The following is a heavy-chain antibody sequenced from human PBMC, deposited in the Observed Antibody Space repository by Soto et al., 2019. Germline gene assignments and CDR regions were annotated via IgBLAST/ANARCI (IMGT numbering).Heavy chain of an antibody. D-gene: IGHD4-17*01. V-gene: IGHV1-69*02. J-gene: IGHJ4*02. CDR1: GGTFSSYT. CDR3: ARGNYGDPGVHDY. Sequence: QVQLVQSGAEVKKPGSSVKVSCKASGGTFSSYTISWVRQAPGQGLEWMGRIIPILGIANYAQKFQGRVTITADKSTSTAYMELSSLRSEDTAVYCCARGNYGDPGVHDYWGQGTLVTVSS. CDR2: IIPILGIA.